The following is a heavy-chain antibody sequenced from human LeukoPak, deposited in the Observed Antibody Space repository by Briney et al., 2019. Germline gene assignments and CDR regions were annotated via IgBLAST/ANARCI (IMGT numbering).Heavy chain of an antibody. V-gene: IGHV3-33*06. D-gene: IGHD4-11*01. CDR1: GFMFTYHG. Sequence: SWESLTCCCAAYGFMFTYHGRHWLPRAPGKGLEWVTEIWTDGTNKLHSFSVRGRFASSRDNSNDMVNMQMNGLRVDDTAVYYCAKDIQRGFDYTNSLDSWGQGTLVIVSS. CDR2: IWTDGTNK. CDR3: AKDIQRGFDYTNSLDS. J-gene: IGHJ4*02.